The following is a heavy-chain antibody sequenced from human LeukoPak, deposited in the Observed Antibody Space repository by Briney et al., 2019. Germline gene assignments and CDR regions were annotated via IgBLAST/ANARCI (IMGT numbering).Heavy chain of an antibody. D-gene: IGHD3-3*01. J-gene: IGHJ5*01. Sequence: PGGALRLSCTASGFTFGDYAMSWVRQAPGKGQEWVGFIRSKAYGGTTEYAASVKGRFTISRDDSKSIAYLEMNSLKTEDTAVYYCTRPQSSITIFGVVIAYNWFDPWGQGTLVTVSS. CDR3: TRPQSSITIFGVVIAYNWFDP. V-gene: IGHV3-49*04. CDR1: GFTFGDYA. CDR2: IRSKAYGGTT.